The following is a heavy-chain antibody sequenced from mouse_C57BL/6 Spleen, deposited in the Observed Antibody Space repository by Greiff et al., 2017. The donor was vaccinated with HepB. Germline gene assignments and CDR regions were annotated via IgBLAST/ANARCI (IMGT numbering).Heavy chain of an antibody. J-gene: IGHJ4*01. V-gene: IGHV1-54*01. CDR3: AREGAMDY. Sequence: QVQLKESGAELVRPGTSVKVSCKASGYAFTNYLIEWVKQRPGQGLEWIGVINPGSGGTNYNEKFKGKATLTADKSSSTAYMQLSSLTSEDSAVYVCAREGAMDYWGQGTSVTVSS. CDR1: GYAFTNYL. CDR2: INPGSGGT.